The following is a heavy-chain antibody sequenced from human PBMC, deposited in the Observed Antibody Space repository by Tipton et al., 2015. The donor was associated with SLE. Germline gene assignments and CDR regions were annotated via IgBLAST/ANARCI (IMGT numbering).Heavy chain of an antibody. CDR1: GGPFNGYH. Sequence: TLSLTCTVSGGPFNGYHWSWIRQSPEKGLEWIGYIYYDGTPNYNPSLQSRVTISIDTSRNQFSLKVTSVTAADTAVYYCARLFGWTRGFDYWGQGTLVTVSS. J-gene: IGHJ4*02. V-gene: IGHV4-59*08. CDR3: ARLFGWTRGFDY. CDR2: IYYDGTP. D-gene: IGHD3-10*01.